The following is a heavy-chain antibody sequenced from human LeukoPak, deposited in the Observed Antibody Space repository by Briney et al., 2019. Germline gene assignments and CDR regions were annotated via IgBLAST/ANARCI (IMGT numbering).Heavy chain of an antibody. CDR1: GASVSSGSYF. V-gene: IGHV4-61*03. D-gene: IGHD1-26*01. Sequence: PSETLSLTCTVSGASVSSGSYFWSWIRQPPGKGLEWIGYISNTGSTNYNPSLKSRVTISADTSNNHFSLRLSSVTAADTAVYYCAGDRHAYSGTDYWGQGTLVTVSS. J-gene: IGHJ4*02. CDR2: ISNTGST. CDR3: AGDRHAYSGTDY.